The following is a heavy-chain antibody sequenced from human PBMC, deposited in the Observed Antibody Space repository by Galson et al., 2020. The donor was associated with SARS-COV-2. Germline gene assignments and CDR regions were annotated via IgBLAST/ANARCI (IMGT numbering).Heavy chain of an antibody. CDR1: GGSVSSGSYY. D-gene: IGHD5-18*01. CDR2: IYYSGST. CDR3: AIIERDTAMDPSGVYYYGMDV. Sequence: SETLSLTCTVSGGSVSSGSYYWSWIRQPPGKGLEWIGYIYYSGSTNYNPSLKSRVTISVDTSKNQFSLKLSSVTAADTAVYYCAIIERDTAMDPSGVYYYGMDVWGQGTTVTVSS. J-gene: IGHJ6*02. V-gene: IGHV4-61*01.